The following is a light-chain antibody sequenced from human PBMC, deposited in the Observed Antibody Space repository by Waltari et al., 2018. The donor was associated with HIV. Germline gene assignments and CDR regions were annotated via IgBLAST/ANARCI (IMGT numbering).Light chain of an antibody. CDR2: DVS. CDR3: SSYTSSSPYA. CDR1: SSDVGGYNY. Sequence: QSALTQPASVSGSPGQSITISCTGTSSDVGGYNYVSWYHQHPGKAPKLMIYDVSNRPSGVSKRVAGSKSGNTASLTISGLEAEDGADYYCSSYTSSSPYAFGTGTKVTVL. V-gene: IGLV2-14*03. J-gene: IGLJ1*01.